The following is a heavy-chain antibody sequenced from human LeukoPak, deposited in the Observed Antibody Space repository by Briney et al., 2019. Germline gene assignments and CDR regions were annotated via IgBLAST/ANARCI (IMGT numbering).Heavy chain of an antibody. CDR3: ASRDGYNYDAFDI. CDR1: GGSISSSSYY. Sequence: PSETLSLTCTVSGGSISSSSYYWGWIRQPPGKGLEWIGSIYYSGSTYYNPSLKSRVTISVDTSKNQFSLKLSSVTAADTAVYYCASRDGYNYDAFDIWGQGTMVTVSS. CDR2: IYYSGST. V-gene: IGHV4-39*07. J-gene: IGHJ3*02. D-gene: IGHD5-12*01.